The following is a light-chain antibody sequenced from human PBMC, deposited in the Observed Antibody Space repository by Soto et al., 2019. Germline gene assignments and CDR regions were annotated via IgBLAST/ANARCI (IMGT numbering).Light chain of an antibody. CDR1: SGSIASNY. CDR3: QSYDSSIVV. CDR2: EDN. J-gene: IGLJ2*01. Sequence: NFMLTQPHSVSESPGKTVTISCTGSSGSIASNYVQWYQQRPGSAPTTVIYEDNQRPSGVPDRFSGSIDSSSNSASLTISGRKTEDEADYYCQSYDSSIVVFGGGTKLTVL. V-gene: IGLV6-57*02.